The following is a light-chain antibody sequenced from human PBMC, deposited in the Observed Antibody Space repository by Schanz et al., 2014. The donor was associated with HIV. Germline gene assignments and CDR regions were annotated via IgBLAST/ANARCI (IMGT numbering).Light chain of an antibody. Sequence: EIVMTQSPATLSVSLGERATLSCRASQSVSSSYLAWYQQKPGQAPRLLIHGASTRATGIPDRFSGSGSGTDFTLTISRLEPEDFALYYCQQGGSWPLTFGGGTTVEIK. CDR2: GAS. V-gene: IGKV3D-20*02. CDR3: QQGGSWPLT. CDR1: QSVSSSY. J-gene: IGKJ4*01.